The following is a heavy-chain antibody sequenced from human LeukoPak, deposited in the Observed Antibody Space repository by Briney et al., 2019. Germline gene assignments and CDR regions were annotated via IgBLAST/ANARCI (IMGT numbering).Heavy chain of an antibody. D-gene: IGHD3-16*02. CDR1: GFTFSSYA. CDR3: TTIYDYVWGSYRRSLYYFDY. Sequence: GGSLRLSCAASGFTFSSYAMSWVRQAPGKGLEWVSAISGSGGSTYYADSVKGRFTISRDNSKNTLYLQMNSLKTEDTAVYYCTTIYDYVWGSYRRSLYYFDYWGQGTLVTVSS. CDR2: ISGSGGST. J-gene: IGHJ4*02. V-gene: IGHV3-23*01.